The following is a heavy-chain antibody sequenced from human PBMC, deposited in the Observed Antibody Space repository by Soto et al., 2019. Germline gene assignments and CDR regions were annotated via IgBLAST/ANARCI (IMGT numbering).Heavy chain of an antibody. D-gene: IGHD2-15*01. V-gene: IGHV3-7*03. Sequence: GGSLRLSCAASGFTFSDHYMDWVRQAPGKGLEWVANIKQDGSEKYYVDSVKGRFTISRDNAKNSLYLQMSSLRAEDTAVYYCGVARSGNFHHWGQGTLVTVSS. CDR1: GFTFSDHY. CDR3: GVARSGNFHH. J-gene: IGHJ1*01. CDR2: IKQDGSEK.